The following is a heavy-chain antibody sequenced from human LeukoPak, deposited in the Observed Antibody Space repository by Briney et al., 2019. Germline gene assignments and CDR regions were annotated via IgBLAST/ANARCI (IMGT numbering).Heavy chain of an antibody. CDR2: MSSSDDGR. D-gene: IGHD3-16*02. CDR3: AKVGEGYDYVWGSYRYDY. CDR1: GFSFSSYA. Sequence: PGGSLRLSCATSGFSFSSYAMSWVRQAPGKGLEWVSAMSSSDDGRYYAASVRGRFTISRDNSKNTLYLQMNSLRAEDTAVYYCAKVGEGYDYVWGSYRYDYWGQGTLVTVSS. J-gene: IGHJ4*02. V-gene: IGHV3-23*01.